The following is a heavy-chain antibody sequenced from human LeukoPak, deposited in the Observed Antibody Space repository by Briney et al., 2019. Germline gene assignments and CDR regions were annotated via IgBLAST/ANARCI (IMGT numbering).Heavy chain of an antibody. J-gene: IGHJ4*02. V-gene: IGHV3-23*01. CDR3: AKAEFRCSSTSCYPGVDFDY. D-gene: IGHD2-2*01. CDR2: ISGSGGST. Sequence: GGSXXLSXAXXXXXXXXYXMXXVRQAPGXGLEWVSAISGSGGSTYYADSVKGRFTISRDNSKNTLYLQMNSLRAEDTAVYYCAKAEFRCSSTSCYPGVDFDYWGQGTLVTVSS. CDR1: XXXXXXYX.